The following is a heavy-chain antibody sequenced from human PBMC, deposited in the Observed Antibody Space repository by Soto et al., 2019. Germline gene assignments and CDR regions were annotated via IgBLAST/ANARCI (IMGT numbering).Heavy chain of an antibody. Sequence: QVQLQESGPGLVKPSQTLSLTCTVSGDSISVGYYWSWIRQHPGQGLEWIGYVSPSGTTYYNPSLKSRVSISTDTSKNQFSLEVSSVTAADTAVYYCARDRGSYGMDVWGQGTTVTVSS. V-gene: IGHV4-31*03. J-gene: IGHJ6*02. CDR1: GDSISVGYY. CDR2: VSPSGTT. CDR3: ARDRGSYGMDV.